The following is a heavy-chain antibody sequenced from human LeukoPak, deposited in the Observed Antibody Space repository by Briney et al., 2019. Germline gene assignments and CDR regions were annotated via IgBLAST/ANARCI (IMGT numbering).Heavy chain of an antibody. D-gene: IGHD3-22*01. CDR3: AREGHDSSGYYYFDY. CDR1: GFTFSDYY. V-gene: IGHV3-11*01. CDR2: ISSSGSTI. Sequence: GGSLRHSCAASGFTFSDYYMSWMRQAPGKGLEWVSYISSSGSTIYYADSVKGRFTISRDNAKNSLYLQMNSLRAEDTAVYYCAREGHDSSGYYYFDYWGQGTLVTVSS. J-gene: IGHJ4*02.